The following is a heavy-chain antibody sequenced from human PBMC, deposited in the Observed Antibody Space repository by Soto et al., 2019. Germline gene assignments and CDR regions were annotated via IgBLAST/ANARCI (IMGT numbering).Heavy chain of an antibody. CDR1: GFTFARYS. V-gene: IGHV3-21*06. J-gene: IGHJ4*02. CDR3: ARESEDLTSNFDY. Sequence: GGSLRLSCAASGFTFARYSMNWVRQAPGKGLEWVSSISSTTNYIYYGDSMKGRFTISRDNAKNSLYLEMNSLRAEDTAVYYCARESEDLTSNFDYWGQGTLVTVSS. CDR2: ISSTTNYI.